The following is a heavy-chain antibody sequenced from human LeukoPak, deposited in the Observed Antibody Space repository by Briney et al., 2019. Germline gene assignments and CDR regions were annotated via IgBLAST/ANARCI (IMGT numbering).Heavy chain of an antibody. CDR1: GGSFSGYY. CDR3: ARAYYGSGSFDY. J-gene: IGHJ4*02. V-gene: IGHV4-34*01. Sequence: PSETLSLTCAVYGGSFSGYYWSWIRQPPGKGLEWIGEINHSGSINYNPSLKSRVTISVDTSKNQFSLKLSSVTAADTAVYYCARAYYGSGSFDYWGQGTLVTVSS. CDR2: INHSGSI. D-gene: IGHD3-10*01.